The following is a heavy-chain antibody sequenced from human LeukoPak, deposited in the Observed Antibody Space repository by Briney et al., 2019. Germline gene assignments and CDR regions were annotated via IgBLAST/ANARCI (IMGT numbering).Heavy chain of an antibody. V-gene: IGHV3-30*03. J-gene: IGHJ4*02. D-gene: IGHD3-3*01. CDR3: ARDRAWNYFDS. Sequence: GGSLRLSCAPSGFTFSNHGMHWVRQAPGKGLEWVAIISSDGSRKYYAHSVEGRFAISRDNSKNTLYLQMDSLRAEDTAVYYCARDRAWNYFDSWGQGTLVTVSS. CDR2: ISSDGSRK. CDR1: GFTFSNHG.